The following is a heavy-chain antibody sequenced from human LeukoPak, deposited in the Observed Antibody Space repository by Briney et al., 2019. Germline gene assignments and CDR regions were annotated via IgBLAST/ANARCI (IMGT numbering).Heavy chain of an antibody. CDR1: GFTFSSFG. CDR3: AKPAKTDYADF. D-gene: IGHD1-14*01. V-gene: IGHV3-23*01. J-gene: IGHJ4*02. Sequence: GGSLRLSCVASGFTFSSFGMNWVRQAPGKGLEWVSAISGSGANTYYADSVKGRFTISRDNSKSTLYLQMNSLRAEDTALYYCAKPAKTDYADFWGQGTLVTVSS. CDR2: ISGSGANT.